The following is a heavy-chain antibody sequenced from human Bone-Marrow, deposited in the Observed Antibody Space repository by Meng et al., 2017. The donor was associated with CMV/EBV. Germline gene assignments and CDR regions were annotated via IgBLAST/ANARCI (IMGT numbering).Heavy chain of an antibody. Sequence: GGSLRLSCAASGFTFSSYVMHWVRQAPGKGLEWVSYISSSGSTIYYADSVKGRFTISRDNAKNSLYLQMNSLRAEDTAVYYCASGSDYSNYYYYYGMDVWGQGTTVTVSS. CDR3: ASGSDYSNYYYYYGMDV. CDR2: ISSSGSTI. V-gene: IGHV3-48*03. CDR1: GFTFSSYV. J-gene: IGHJ6*02. D-gene: IGHD4-11*01.